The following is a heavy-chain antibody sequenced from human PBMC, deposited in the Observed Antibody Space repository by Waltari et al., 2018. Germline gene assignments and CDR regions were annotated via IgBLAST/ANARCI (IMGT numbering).Heavy chain of an antibody. D-gene: IGHD6-19*01. J-gene: IGHJ4*02. CDR3: ARAYIAVAGTVDY. CDR2: IWYDGSNK. Sequence: QVQLVESGGGVVQPGRSLRLSCAASGFTFSSYGMHWVRQAPGKGLEWVAVIWYDGSNKYYADSVKGRFTISRDKSKNTLYLQMNSLRAEDTAVYYCARAYIAVAGTVDYWGQGTLVTVSS. V-gene: IGHV3-33*01. CDR1: GFTFSSYG.